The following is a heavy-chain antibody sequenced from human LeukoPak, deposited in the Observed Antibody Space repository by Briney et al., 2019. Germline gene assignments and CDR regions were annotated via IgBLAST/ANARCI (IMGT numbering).Heavy chain of an antibody. Sequence: GASVKVSCKASGYTFTSYYIHWVRQAPGQWLEWMGIINPSGGSTEYAQKFQGRVTMTRDTSTSTVSMELSSLRSEDTAVYYCARGFHRLYGSGSYYNPEFDYWGQGTLATVSS. D-gene: IGHD3-10*01. CDR3: ARGFHRLYGSGSYYNPEFDY. CDR2: INPSGGST. V-gene: IGHV1-46*01. CDR1: GYTFTSYY. J-gene: IGHJ4*02.